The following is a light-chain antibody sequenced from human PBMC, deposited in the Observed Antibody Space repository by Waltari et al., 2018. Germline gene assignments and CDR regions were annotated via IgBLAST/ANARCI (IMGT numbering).Light chain of an antibody. CDR2: EDN. Sequence: QFALAQPATVSGSPGQSITISCNGPRSDVGNYNIDLWYQQHPGEAHKLMIYEDNKRPSGVSHRFSGSHSGKTASLIISGLQAEDEADYHCCSYAGSGTYVFGTGTKVSVL. CDR1: RSDVGNYNI. J-gene: IGLJ1*01. CDR3: CSYAGSGTYV. V-gene: IGLV2-23*01.